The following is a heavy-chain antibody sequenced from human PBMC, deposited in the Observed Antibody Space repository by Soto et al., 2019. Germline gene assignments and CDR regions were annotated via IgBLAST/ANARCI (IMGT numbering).Heavy chain of an antibody. CDR1: CGSFTSHNW. Sequence: QVQLQESGPGLVKPSGTLSLTCAVSCGSFTSHNWWTWVRQPPGHGLEWIGEIYRTGSTNYNSPLKSRVTISIDKSENQCTLKVPSLTAADTAVYYCASRDPGTSVDYWGQGTLVTVSS. CDR3: ASRDPGTSVDY. D-gene: IGHD1-7*01. J-gene: IGHJ4*02. V-gene: IGHV4-4*02. CDR2: IYRTGST.